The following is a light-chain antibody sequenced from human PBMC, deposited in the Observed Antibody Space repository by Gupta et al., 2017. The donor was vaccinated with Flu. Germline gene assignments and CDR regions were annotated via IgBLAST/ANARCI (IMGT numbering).Light chain of an antibody. V-gene: IGKV1-9*01. Sequence: GARITSSGRDSLGISSYLAWYQQKPGEAPKLLIYAASTLQSGVPSRFSGSGSGTEFTLTISSLQPEDSATFYCQKVNSYPLTFGGGTKVEIK. CDR2: AAS. CDR3: QKVNSYPLT. J-gene: IGKJ4*01. CDR1: LGISSY.